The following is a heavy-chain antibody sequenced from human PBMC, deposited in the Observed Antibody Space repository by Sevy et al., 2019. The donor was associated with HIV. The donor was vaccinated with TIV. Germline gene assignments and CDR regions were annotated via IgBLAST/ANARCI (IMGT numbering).Heavy chain of an antibody. Sequence: GGSLRLSCAASGFTFSTYGMHWVRQAPGKGLEWVAFIRFDGTIQYYTDSVKGRLTISRDNSKNTLYLQMNSLRAEDTAVYYCATGGVVTASYYYGMDVWGQGTTVTVSS. CDR3: ATGGVVTASYYYGMDV. D-gene: IGHD2-21*02. J-gene: IGHJ6*02. V-gene: IGHV3-30*02. CDR1: GFTFSTYG. CDR2: IRFDGTIQ.